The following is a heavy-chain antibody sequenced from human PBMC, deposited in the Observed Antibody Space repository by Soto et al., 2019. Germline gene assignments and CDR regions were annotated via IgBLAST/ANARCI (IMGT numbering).Heavy chain of an antibody. Sequence: SETLSLTCAVYDGSFSGYYWTWIRQPPGTGLEWIGEINHSGSTNYNPSLKSRVTISVDTSKNQFSLKLTSVTAADTAVYYCARDKITGLFDFWGQGTLVTVSS. D-gene: IGHD2-8*02. V-gene: IGHV4-34*01. CDR3: ARDKITGLFDF. CDR1: DGSFSGYY. CDR2: INHSGST. J-gene: IGHJ4*02.